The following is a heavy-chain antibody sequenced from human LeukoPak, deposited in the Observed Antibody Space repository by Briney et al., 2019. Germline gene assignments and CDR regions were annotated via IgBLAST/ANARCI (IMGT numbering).Heavy chain of an antibody. V-gene: IGHV3-21*01. CDR3: ARDGLTIFGVVTL. D-gene: IGHD3-3*01. CDR2: ISSSSSYI. Sequence: GGSLRLSCAASGFTFSSYSTNWVRQAPGKGLEWVSSISSSSSYIYYADSVKGRFTISRDNAKNSLYLQMNSLRGEDTAVYYCARDGLTIFGVVTLWGQGTLVTVSS. CDR1: GFTFSSYS. J-gene: IGHJ4*02.